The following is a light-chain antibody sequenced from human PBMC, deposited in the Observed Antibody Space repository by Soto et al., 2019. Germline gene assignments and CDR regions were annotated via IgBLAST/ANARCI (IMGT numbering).Light chain of an antibody. J-gene: IGLJ1*01. CDR1: SSDVGGHNY. CDR3: SSYTSSSTPYV. CDR2: EVS. Sequence: QSALTQPASVSGSPGQSITISCTGASSDVGGHNYVSWYQQHPGKAPKLMIYEVSSRPSGVSNRFSGSKSGKTASLTISGLQAEDEADYYCSSYTSSSTPYVFGTGTKLTVL. V-gene: IGLV2-14*01.